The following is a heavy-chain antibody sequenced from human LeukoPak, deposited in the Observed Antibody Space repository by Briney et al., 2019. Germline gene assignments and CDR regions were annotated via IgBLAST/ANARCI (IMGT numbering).Heavy chain of an antibody. CDR2: INPNSGGT. Sequence: GASVKVSCKASGYIFTGYYIHWVRQAPGQGLEWMGWINPNSGGTNYAQKFQGRITMTRDTSISTAYMELSRLTSDDTAVYYCARVAARDYYYCMDVWGQGTTVTVSS. CDR3: ARVAARDYYYCMDV. CDR1: GYIFTGYY. D-gene: IGHD2-15*01. V-gene: IGHV1-2*02. J-gene: IGHJ6*02.